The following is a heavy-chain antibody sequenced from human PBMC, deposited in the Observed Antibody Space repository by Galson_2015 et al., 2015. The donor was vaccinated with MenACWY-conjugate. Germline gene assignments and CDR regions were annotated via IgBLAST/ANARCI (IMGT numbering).Heavy chain of an antibody. V-gene: IGHV4-4*02. Sequence: IGQIYHSGSTNYNPSLKSRITISVDKSKNQFSLRLNSVTAADTAVYYCARDNSGGWFFDLWGRGALVTVSS. D-gene: IGHD2-15*01. CDR3: ARDNSGGWFFDL. J-gene: IGHJ2*01. CDR2: IYHSGST.